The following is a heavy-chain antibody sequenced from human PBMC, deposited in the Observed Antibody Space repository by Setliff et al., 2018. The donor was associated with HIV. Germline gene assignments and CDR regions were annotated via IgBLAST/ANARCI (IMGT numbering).Heavy chain of an antibody. J-gene: IGHJ4*02. Sequence: GASVKVSCKASGYTFTSYGISWVRQAPGKGLEWMGWISAYNGNTNYAQKLQGRVTMTTDTSTSTAYMELRSLRFDDTAVYYCATYHYYDSSAYYIDLYYLDYWGQGTLVTVSS. CDR2: ISAYNGNT. CDR3: ATYHYYDSSAYYIDLYYLDY. V-gene: IGHV1-18*01. CDR1: GYTFTSYG. D-gene: IGHD3-22*01.